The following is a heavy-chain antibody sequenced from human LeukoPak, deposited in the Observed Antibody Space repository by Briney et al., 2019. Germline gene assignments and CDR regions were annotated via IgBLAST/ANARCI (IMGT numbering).Heavy chain of an antibody. V-gene: IGHV4-30-2*01. CDR1: GGSISSGGYS. CDR2: IYHSGST. D-gene: IGHD3-22*01. CDR3: ARGRAYYYDSSGYSYYFDY. Sequence: PSETLSLTCAVSGGSISSGGYSWSWIRQPPGKGLEWIGYIYHSGSTYYNPSLKSRVTISVDTSKNQLSLKLSSVTAADTAVYYCARGRAYYYDSSGYSYYFDYWGQGTLVTVSS. J-gene: IGHJ4*02.